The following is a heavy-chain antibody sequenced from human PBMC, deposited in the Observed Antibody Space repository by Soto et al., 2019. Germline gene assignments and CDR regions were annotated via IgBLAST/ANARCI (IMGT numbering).Heavy chain of an antibody. V-gene: IGHV4-39*01. CDR2: IYSTGIT. CDR3: ARPARQDTVAGNY. D-gene: IGHD6-19*01. Sequence: QLHLQESGPGLVKPSETLSLTCTVSGGSISSSSYYWGWIRQPPGKGLEWIGSIYSTGITHYNPRRKSRATISIDTSKNQFSLNLTSVTATDTAVYYCARPARQDTVAGNYWGQGTLVTVSS. J-gene: IGHJ4*02. CDR1: GGSISSSSYY.